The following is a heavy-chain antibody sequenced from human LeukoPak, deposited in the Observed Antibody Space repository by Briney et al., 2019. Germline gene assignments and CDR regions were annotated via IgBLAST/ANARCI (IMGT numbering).Heavy chain of an antibody. CDR3: ARAVNYYDSSGYYYYMDV. D-gene: IGHD3-22*01. CDR1: GGSYSGCY. V-gene: IGHV4-34*01. Sequence: SETLSLTCAVYGGSYSGCYWICIRHPPAKGLEWIGEINHSGSTTYNPYLTSQGPISLNTSKNQCPLKLRSVTAADTAVYYCARAVNYYDSSGYYYYMDVWGKGTTVTVSS. J-gene: IGHJ6*03. CDR2: INHSGST.